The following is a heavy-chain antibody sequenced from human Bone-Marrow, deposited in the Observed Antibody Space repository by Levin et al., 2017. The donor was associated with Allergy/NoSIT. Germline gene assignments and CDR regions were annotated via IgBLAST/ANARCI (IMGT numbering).Heavy chain of an antibody. CDR1: GGSISSYY. D-gene: IGHD3-10*01. Sequence: SQTLSLTCPVSGGSISSYYWTWIRQPAGKGLAWIGHIYTSGGTYDNPSLRGRVTMSLDTSKKQFSLNVGSVTAADTAVYYCATTMADDTDYWGQGSLVIVSS. J-gene: IGHJ4*02. CDR2: IYTSGGT. CDR3: ATTMADDTDY. V-gene: IGHV4-4*07.